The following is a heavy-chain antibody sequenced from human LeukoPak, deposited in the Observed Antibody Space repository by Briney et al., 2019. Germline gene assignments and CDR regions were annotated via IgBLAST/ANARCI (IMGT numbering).Heavy chain of an antibody. J-gene: IGHJ4*02. CDR1: GYTFTGYY. V-gene: IGHV1-2*02. D-gene: IGHD3-22*01. CDR2: INPNSGGT. CDR3: ARGPYPAYYDSSGYNDY. Sequence: ALVKVSCKASGYTFTGYYMHWVRQAPGQGLEWMGWINPNSGGTNYAQKFQGRVTMTRDTSISTAYMELSRLRSDDTAVYYCARGPYPAYYDSSGYNDYWGQGTLVTVSS.